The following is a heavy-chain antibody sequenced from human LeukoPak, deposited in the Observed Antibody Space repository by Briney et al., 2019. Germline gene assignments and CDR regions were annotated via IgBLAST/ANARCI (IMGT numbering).Heavy chain of an antibody. CDR3: ARGFGAAGNDAFDI. J-gene: IGHJ3*02. CDR1: GFTFSSYD. V-gene: IGHV3-13*01. CDR2: IGTAGDT. D-gene: IGHD6-13*01. Sequence: GGSLRLSCAASGFTFSSYDMHWVRQATGKGLGWVSAIGTAGDTYYPGSVKGRFTISRENAKNSLYLQMNSLRAGDTAVYYCARGFGAAGNDAFDIWGQGTMVTVSS.